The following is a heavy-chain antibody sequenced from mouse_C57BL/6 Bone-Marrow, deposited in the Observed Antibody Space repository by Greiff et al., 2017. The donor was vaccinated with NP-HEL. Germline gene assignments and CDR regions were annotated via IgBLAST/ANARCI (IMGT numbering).Heavy chain of an antibody. V-gene: IGHV1-55*01. CDR3: ARGGDWYFDV. CDR1: GYTFTSYW. CDR2: IYPGSGST. Sequence: VQLKQPGAELVKPGASVKMSCKASGYTFTSYWITWVKQRPGQGLAWIGDIYPGSGSTNYNEKFKSKATLTVDTSSSTAYMQLSSLTSEDSAVYYCARGGDWYFDVWGTGTTVTVSS. J-gene: IGHJ1*03.